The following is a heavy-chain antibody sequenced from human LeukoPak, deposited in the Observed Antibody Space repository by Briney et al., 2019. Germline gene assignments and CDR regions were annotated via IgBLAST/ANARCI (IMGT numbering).Heavy chain of an antibody. V-gene: IGHV4-39*01. D-gene: IGHD3-3*01. Sequence: SETLSLTCTISGGSTSRGSYYWGWIRQPPGKGLEWIGSIYSSGSSYINPSLQSRVTISVDASTNQFSLKLSSVTAADTAVYYCARHLGGSGSSDAFDIWGQGTMVTVSS. J-gene: IGHJ3*02. CDR2: IYSSGSS. CDR3: ARHLGGSGSSDAFDI. CDR1: GGSTSRGSYY.